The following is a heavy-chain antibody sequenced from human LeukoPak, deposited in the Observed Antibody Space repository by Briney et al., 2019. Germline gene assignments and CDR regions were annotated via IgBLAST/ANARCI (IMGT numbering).Heavy chain of an antibody. V-gene: IGHV1-24*01. CDR2: FDPEDGET. CDR3: ATGLVGSGSYIPYGMDV. J-gene: IGHJ6*02. D-gene: IGHD3-10*01. CDR1: GYTLTELS. Sequence: ASVKVSCTVSGYTLTELSMHWVRQAPGKGLEWMGGFDPEDGETIYAQKFQGRVTMTEDTSTDTAYMELSSLRSEDTAVYYCATGLVGSGSYIPYGMDVWGQGTTVTVSS.